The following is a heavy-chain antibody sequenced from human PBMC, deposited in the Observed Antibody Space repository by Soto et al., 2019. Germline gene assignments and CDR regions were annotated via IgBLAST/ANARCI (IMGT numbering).Heavy chain of an antibody. Sequence: VQLVESGGDLVKPGGSLRLSCAASGFTFSDYYMSWIRQAPGKGLEWVSAISGSGGSTYYADSVKGRFTISRDNSKNTLYLQMNSLRAEDTAVYYCAKSPYYYDSSGYRYFDYWGQGTLVTVSS. CDR1: GFTFSDYY. CDR2: ISGSGGST. CDR3: AKSPYYYDSSGYRYFDY. D-gene: IGHD3-22*01. J-gene: IGHJ4*02. V-gene: IGHV3-23*04.